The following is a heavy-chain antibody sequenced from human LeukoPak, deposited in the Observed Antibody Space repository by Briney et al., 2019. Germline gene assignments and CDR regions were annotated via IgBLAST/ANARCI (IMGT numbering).Heavy chain of an antibody. D-gene: IGHD7-27*01. V-gene: IGHV1-2*02. Sequence: ASVKVSCKTSGYTFTDYYMHWVRQAPGQGLEWMGWFNPNSGGTNYAQNFQGRVTMTWDTSISTAYMELSRLRSDDTAVYFCARGPSTGDFDYWGQGTLVTVSS. CDR1: GYTFTDYY. J-gene: IGHJ4*02. CDR3: ARGPSTGDFDY. CDR2: FNPNSGGT.